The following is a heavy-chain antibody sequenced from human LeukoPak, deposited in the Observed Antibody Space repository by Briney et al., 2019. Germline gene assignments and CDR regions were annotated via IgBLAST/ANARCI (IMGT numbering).Heavy chain of an antibody. CDR3: ARQVAAGIDY. D-gene: IGHD6-13*01. Sequence: SETLSLTCAVYGGSFSGYYWSWIRQPPGKGLEWIGSIYYSGSTYYNPSLKSRVTISVDTSKNQFSLKLSSVTAADTAVYYCARQVAAGIDYWGQGTLVTVSS. CDR1: GGSFSGYY. V-gene: IGHV4-34*01. J-gene: IGHJ4*02. CDR2: IYYSGST.